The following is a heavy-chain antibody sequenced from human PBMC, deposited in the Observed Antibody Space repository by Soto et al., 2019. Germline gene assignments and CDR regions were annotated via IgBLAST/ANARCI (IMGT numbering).Heavy chain of an antibody. D-gene: IGHD3-10*01. CDR3: ARDPADMVRGPTYYYYGMDV. CDR2: ISYDGSNK. CDR1: GFTFSSYA. J-gene: IGHJ6*02. V-gene: IGHV3-30-3*01. Sequence: LRLSCADSGFTFSSYAMHWVRQAPGKGLEWVAVISYDGSNKYYADSVKGRFTISRDNSKNTLYLQMNSLRAEDTAVYYCARDPADMVRGPTYYYYGMDVWGQGTTVTVSS.